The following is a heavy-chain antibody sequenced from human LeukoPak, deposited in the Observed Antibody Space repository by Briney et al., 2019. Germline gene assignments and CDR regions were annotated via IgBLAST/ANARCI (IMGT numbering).Heavy chain of an antibody. CDR2: ISAYNGNT. Sequence: ASVKVSCKTSGYTFTSYGISWVRQAPGQGLEWMGWISAYNGNTNYAQKLQGRVTMTTDTSTSTAYMVLRSLRSDDTAVYYCARTGLWFGELLSGGIDYWGQGTLVTVSS. D-gene: IGHD3-10*01. V-gene: IGHV1-18*01. J-gene: IGHJ4*02. CDR1: GYTFTSYG. CDR3: ARTGLWFGELLSGGIDY.